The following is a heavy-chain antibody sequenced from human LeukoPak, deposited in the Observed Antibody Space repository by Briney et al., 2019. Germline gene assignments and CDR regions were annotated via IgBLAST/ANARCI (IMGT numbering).Heavy chain of an antibody. CDR1: GGSISSYY. D-gene: IGHD3-22*01. Sequence: PSETLSLTCTVSGGSISSYYWSWIRQPAGKGLEWIGRIYTSGNTNYNPSLKSRVTISVDKSKNQFSLKLSSVTAADTAVYCCAGAGRYDSSGMGIFDYWGQGTLVTVSS. CDR3: AGAGRYDSSGMGIFDY. J-gene: IGHJ4*02. CDR2: IYTSGNT. V-gene: IGHV4-4*07.